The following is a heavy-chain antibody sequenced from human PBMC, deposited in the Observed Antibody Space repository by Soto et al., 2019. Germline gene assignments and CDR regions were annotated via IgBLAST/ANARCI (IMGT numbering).Heavy chain of an antibody. V-gene: IGHV4-61*01. CDR2: IYYSGST. J-gene: IGHJ4*02. CDR1: GGSVSSGSYY. CDR3: AREVRGVINYFDY. D-gene: IGHD3-10*01. Sequence: SETLSLTCTVSGGSVSSGSYYWSWIRQPPGKGLEWIGYIYYSGSTNYNPSLKSRVTISVDTSKNQFSLKLSSVTAADTAVYYCAREVRGVINYFDYWGQGTLVTVSS.